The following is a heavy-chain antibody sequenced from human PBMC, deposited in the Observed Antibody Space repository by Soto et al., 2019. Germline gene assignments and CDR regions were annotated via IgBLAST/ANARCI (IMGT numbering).Heavy chain of an antibody. CDR1: GFTFSSYA. CDR3: AKVTFAGWYGVPRDAFDI. J-gene: IGHJ3*02. V-gene: IGHV3-23*01. D-gene: IGHD2-15*01. Sequence: GGSLRLSCAASGFTFSSYAMSWVRQAPGKGLEWVSAISGSGGSTYYVDSVKGRLTISRDNSKNKLYLQMNSLRAEDTAVYYCAKVTFAGWYGVPRDAFDIWGQGTMVTVSS. CDR2: ISGSGGST.